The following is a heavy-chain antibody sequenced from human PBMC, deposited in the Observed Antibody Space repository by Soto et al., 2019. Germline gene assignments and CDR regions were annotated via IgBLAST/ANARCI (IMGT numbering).Heavy chain of an antibody. CDR1: CGSFIGYY. CDR2: INHSGST. D-gene: IGHD2-2*01. J-gene: IGHJ6*02. V-gene: IGHV4-34*01. CDR3: ARGRSRFGMDV. Sequence: KPSETLSLTCAVYCGSFIGYYWSWIRQPPGKGLEWIGEINHSGSTNYNPSLKSRVTISVDTSKNQFSLKLSSVTAADTAVYYCARGRSRFGMDVWGQGTTVTVSS.